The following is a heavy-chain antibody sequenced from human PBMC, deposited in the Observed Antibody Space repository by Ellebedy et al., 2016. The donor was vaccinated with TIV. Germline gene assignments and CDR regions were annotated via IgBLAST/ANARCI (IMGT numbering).Heavy chain of an antibody. J-gene: IGHJ4*02. Sequence: GESLKISCAASGFTFSSYAMSWVRQAPGKGLEWVSAIRAGGVNTDYADSVKGRFTVSRDNSKNTLYLEMNSLGVEDSAIYYCAKDQVTFFGVVFHYWGQGTLVTVSS. CDR3: AKDQVTFFGVVFHY. CDR1: GFTFSSYA. V-gene: IGHV3-23*01. CDR2: IRAGGVNT. D-gene: IGHD3-3*01.